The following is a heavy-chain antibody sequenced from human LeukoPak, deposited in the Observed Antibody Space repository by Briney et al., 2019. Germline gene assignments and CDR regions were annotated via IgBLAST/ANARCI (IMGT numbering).Heavy chain of an antibody. J-gene: IGHJ4*02. V-gene: IGHV4-30-4*08. CDR2: IYYSGST. CDR3: ARERDCSSTSCYAWEDY. Sequence: SQTLSLTCTVSGGSISSGDYYWSWIRQPPGKGLEWIGYIYYSGSTYYNPSLKGRVTISVDTSKNQFSLKLSSVTAADTAVYYCARERDCSSTSCYAWEDYWGQGTLVTVSS. CDR1: GGSISSGDYY. D-gene: IGHD2-2*01.